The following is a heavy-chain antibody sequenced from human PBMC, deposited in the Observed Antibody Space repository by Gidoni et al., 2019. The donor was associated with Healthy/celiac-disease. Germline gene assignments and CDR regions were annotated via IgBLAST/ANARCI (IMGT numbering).Heavy chain of an antibody. CDR1: GFTFSSYA. D-gene: IGHD2-8*01. J-gene: IGHJ4*02. CDR3: AKGTQMGFYYFDY. CDR2: ISGSGGST. V-gene: IGHV3-23*01. Sequence: EVQLLESGGGLVQPGGSLRLSCAASGFTFSSYAMSWVLQAPGKGLEWVSAISGSGGSTYYADSVKGRFTISRDNSKNTLYLQMNSLRAEDTAVYYCAKGTQMGFYYFDYWGQGTLVTVSS.